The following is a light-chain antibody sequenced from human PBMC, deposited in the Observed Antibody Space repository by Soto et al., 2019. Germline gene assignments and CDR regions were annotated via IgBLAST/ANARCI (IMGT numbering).Light chain of an antibody. Sequence: QSALTQPASVSGSPGQSITISCTGTSSDVGGHNFVSWYQQHPGKAPKLMIYEVTNRPSGVSDRFSGSKSGNTASLTISGLQAEDEADYYCNSYTSTFTWVFGGGTKLIVL. CDR3: NSYTSTFTWV. J-gene: IGLJ2*01. CDR2: EVT. CDR1: SSDVGGHNF. V-gene: IGLV2-14*01.